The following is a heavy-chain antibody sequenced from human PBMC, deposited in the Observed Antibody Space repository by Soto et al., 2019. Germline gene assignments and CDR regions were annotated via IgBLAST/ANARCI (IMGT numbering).Heavy chain of an antibody. CDR2: IYYSGST. D-gene: IGHD6-13*01. V-gene: IGHV4-31*03. J-gene: IGHJ3*02. CDR1: GGSISSGDNY. Sequence: SETLSLTCTVSGGSISSGDNYWSWIRQHPGKGLEWIGYIYYSGSTYCNPSLKSRITISVDTSKNQFSLKLSSVTAADTAVYYCARGAAAANPDAFDIWGQGTTVTVSS. CDR3: ARGAAAANPDAFDI.